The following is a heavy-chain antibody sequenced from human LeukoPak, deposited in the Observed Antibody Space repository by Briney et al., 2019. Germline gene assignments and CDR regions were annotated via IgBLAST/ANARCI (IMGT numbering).Heavy chain of an antibody. J-gene: IGHJ4*02. D-gene: IGHD5-12*01. CDR1: GFTFSSYW. CDR3: AREGRVSGYDFDC. CDR2: INSDGSSI. V-gene: IGHV3-74*03. Sequence: GGSLRLSCAASGFTFSSYWLHWVRQAPGKGLVWVSRINSDGSSITYADSVKGRFTISRDNAKNTLYLQMNSLRVEDTAVYYCAREGRVSGYDFDCWGQGTLITVSS.